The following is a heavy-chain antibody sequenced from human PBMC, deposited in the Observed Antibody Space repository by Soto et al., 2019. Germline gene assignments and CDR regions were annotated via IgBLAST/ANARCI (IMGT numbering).Heavy chain of an antibody. CDR2: IYYSGST. D-gene: IGHD4-17*01. CDR3: ARGRLDYGDYFDY. V-gene: IGHV4-59*08. Sequence: SETLSLTCTVSGGSISSYYWSWIRQPPGKGLEWIGYIYYSGSTNYNPSLKSRVTISVDTSKNQFSLKLSSVTAADTAVYYCARGRLDYGDYFDYWGQGTLVTVSS. J-gene: IGHJ4*02. CDR1: GGSISSYY.